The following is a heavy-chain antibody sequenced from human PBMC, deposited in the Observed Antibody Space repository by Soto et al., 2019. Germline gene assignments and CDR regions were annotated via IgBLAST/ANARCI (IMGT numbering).Heavy chain of an antibody. V-gene: IGHV3-23*01. D-gene: IGHD6-13*01. CDR3: AKSGARRSWSGFYFDY. J-gene: IGHJ4*02. Sequence: GGSLRLSCAASGFTFSSYAMSWVRQAPGKGLEWVSAISGSGGSTYYADSVKGRFTISRDNSKNTLYLQMNSLRAEDTAVYSCAKSGARRSWSGFYFDYWGQGTLVTVSS. CDR2: ISGSGGST. CDR1: GFTFSSYA.